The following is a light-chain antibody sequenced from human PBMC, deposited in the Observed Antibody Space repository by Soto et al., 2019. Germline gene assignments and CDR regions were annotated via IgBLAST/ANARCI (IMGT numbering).Light chain of an antibody. CDR3: LQGSHWPPT. CDR1: RSLVYSDGNTY. V-gene: IGKV2-30*01. Sequence: DVVMTQSPLSLPVTLGQSAYISCKSSRSLVYSDGNTYLNWFHKRPGQSPRRLIYKVSNRDSGVPDRFSGSGSGTDFTLTISRVEAEDVGVYYCLQGSHWPPTFGQGTKVEFK. J-gene: IGKJ1*01. CDR2: KVS.